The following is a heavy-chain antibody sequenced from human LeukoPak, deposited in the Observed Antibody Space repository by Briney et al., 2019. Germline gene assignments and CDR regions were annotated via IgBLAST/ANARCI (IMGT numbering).Heavy chain of an antibody. CDR1: GYTFTNYD. Sequence: ASVNVSCKSSGYTFTNYDSNWVRQAPGQGREGLGWMSPNDGNTGYAPKFLERVTLTRNTTINTAYLEMSRLNSDDTAVYYCAREKGLWSPDHFDYFYYMDLWGEGTIVIVSS. CDR2: MSPNDGNT. J-gene: IGHJ6*03. CDR3: AREKGLWSPDHFDYFYYMDL. V-gene: IGHV1-8*01. D-gene: IGHD3-3*01.